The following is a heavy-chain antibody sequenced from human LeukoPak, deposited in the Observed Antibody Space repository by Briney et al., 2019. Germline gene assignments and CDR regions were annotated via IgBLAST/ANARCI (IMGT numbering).Heavy chain of an antibody. CDR1: GYTLSRYW. D-gene: IGHD3-10*01. CDR2: INEDGSST. CDR3: TTDTFGARDS. Sequence: SGGSLRLSCAASGYTLSRYWMHWVRQGPGKGLVWVSRINEDGSSTSYAESVRGRFTISRDNAKNTLYLQMNSLRAEDAAVYYCTTDTFGARDSWGQGTLVTVSS. J-gene: IGHJ4*02. V-gene: IGHV3-74*01.